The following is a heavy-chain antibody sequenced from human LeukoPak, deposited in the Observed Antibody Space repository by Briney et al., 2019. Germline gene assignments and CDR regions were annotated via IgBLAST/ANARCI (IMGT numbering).Heavy chain of an antibody. CDR2: IYYSGST. D-gene: IGHD2-2*01. CDR1: GGSISSYY. Sequence: SETLSPTCTVSGGSISSYYWSWIRQPPGKGLEWIGYIYYSGSTNYNPSLKSRVTISVDTSKNQFSLKLSSVTAADTAVYYCARERPGLGMDVWGQGTTVTVSS. CDR3: ARERPGLGMDV. V-gene: IGHV4-59*01. J-gene: IGHJ6*02.